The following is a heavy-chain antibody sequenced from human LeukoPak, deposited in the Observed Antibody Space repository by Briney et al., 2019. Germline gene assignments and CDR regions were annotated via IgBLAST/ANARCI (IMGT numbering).Heavy chain of an antibody. CDR2: ISYDGSNK. CDR3: ARGLPYYYDSSGYYSSYYYYYMDV. CDR1: GVTLGRSV. D-gene: IGHD3-22*01. J-gene: IGHJ6*03. Sequence: GPTLRNPCKPSGVTLGRSVEHGGRRAPGKEMEWVAVISYDGSNKYYADSVKGRFTISRDNSKNTLYLQMNSLRAEDTALYYCARGLPYYYDSSGYYSSYYYYYMDVWGKGTTVTVSS. V-gene: IGHV3-30*03.